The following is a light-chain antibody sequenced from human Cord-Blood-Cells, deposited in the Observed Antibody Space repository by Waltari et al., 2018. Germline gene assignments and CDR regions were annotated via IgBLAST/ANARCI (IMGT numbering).Light chain of an antibody. V-gene: IGKV3-11*01. Sequence: EIVLTQSPATLSLSPGERATLSCRASQSVSSYLAWYQQKPGPAPRLLSYDASNRATGIPARFSGSGSGTDCTLTISSLEPEDFAVYYCQQRSNWPPLTFGGGTKVEIK. CDR2: DAS. CDR1: QSVSSY. CDR3: QQRSNWPPLT. J-gene: IGKJ4*01.